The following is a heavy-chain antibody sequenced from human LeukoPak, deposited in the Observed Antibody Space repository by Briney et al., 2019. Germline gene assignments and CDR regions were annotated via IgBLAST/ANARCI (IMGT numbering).Heavy chain of an antibody. J-gene: IGHJ4*02. V-gene: IGHV3-30*03. CDR1: GFTFSSYG. CDR3: AREDGYCSGGNCYSYFDS. Sequence: GGSLRLSCAASGFTFSSYGMHWVRQAPGKGLEWVAVISYDGSNKYYADSVKGRFTISRDNSKNTLYLQMNSLRAEDTAVYFCAREDGYCSGGNCYSYFDSWGQGTLVTVSS. D-gene: IGHD2-15*01. CDR2: ISYDGSNK.